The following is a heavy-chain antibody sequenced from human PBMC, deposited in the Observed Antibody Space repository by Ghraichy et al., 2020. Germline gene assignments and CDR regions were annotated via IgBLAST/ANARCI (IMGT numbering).Heavy chain of an antibody. Sequence: SETLSLTCTVSGGSISSSSYYWGWIRQPPGKGLEWIGSIYYSGSTYYNPSLKSRVTISVDTSKNQFSLKLSSVTAADTAVYYCARSRANKAQYYFDYWGQGTLVTVSS. D-gene: IGHD1-26*01. J-gene: IGHJ4*02. CDR3: ARSRANKAQYYFDY. V-gene: IGHV4-39*01. CDR2: IYYSGST. CDR1: GGSISSSSYY.